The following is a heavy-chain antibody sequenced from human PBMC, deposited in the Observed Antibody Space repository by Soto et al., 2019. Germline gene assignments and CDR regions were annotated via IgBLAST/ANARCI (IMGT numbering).Heavy chain of an antibody. D-gene: IGHD1-1*01. CDR1: GAGDTFSNYG. CDR2: TIPAFGTA. J-gene: IGHJ4*02. V-gene: IGHV1-69*06. Sequence: QVHLVQSGAEVKSPGSAVKVSCKVSGAGDTFSNYGLNWVRQAPGQGLEWMGGTIPAFGTANYAQKFQGRVTITADTSTATAYRDLSSLRSDDTAVYYCWRHDKTALPPLDSWGQGTLVSVSS. CDR3: WRHDKTALPPLDS.